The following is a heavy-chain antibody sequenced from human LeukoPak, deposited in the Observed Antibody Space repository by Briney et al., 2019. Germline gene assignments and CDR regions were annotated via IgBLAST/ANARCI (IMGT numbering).Heavy chain of an antibody. J-gene: IGHJ4*02. Sequence: GGSLRLSCAASGFTVSSNYMSWVRQAPGKGLEWVSVIYSGGSTYYADSVKGRFTISRDNSKNTLYLQMNSLRAEDTAVYYCARDVLQGEMGYWGQGTLVTVSS. V-gene: IGHV3-66*01. CDR3: ARDVLQGEMGY. CDR1: GFTVSSNY. CDR2: IYSGGST. D-gene: IGHD2-15*01.